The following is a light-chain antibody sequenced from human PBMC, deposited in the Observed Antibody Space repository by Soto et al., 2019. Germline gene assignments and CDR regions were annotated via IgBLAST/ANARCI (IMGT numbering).Light chain of an antibody. J-gene: IGKJ1*01. V-gene: IGKV3-20*01. CDR1: ESVSGRH. CDR3: HQYGSFPRT. CDR2: VAS. Sequence: EIVLTQSPGTLSLSPGERATLSCRASESVSGRHLAWYQQKPGQAPRLLISVASSRATGIADRFSGSGSGTDFTLTISRPEPEDFAVYYCHQYGSFPRTFGQGTKVEIK.